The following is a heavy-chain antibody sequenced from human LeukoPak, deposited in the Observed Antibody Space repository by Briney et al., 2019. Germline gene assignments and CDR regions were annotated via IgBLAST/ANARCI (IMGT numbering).Heavy chain of an antibody. Sequence: WASVKVSCKASGGTFSSYAISWVRQAPGQGLEWMGGIIPIFGTANYAQKFQGRVTITADESTSTAYMELSSLRSEDTAVYYCASGRYDSSGYYRPYYYYYGMDVWGQGTTVTVSS. V-gene: IGHV1-69*13. CDR3: ASGRYDSSGYYRPYYYYYGMDV. D-gene: IGHD3-22*01. CDR1: GGTFSSYA. J-gene: IGHJ6*02. CDR2: IIPIFGTA.